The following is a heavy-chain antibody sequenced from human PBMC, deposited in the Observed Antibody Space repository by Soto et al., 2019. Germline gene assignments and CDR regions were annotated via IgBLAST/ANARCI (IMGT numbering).Heavy chain of an antibody. CDR2: ISYSGTT. V-gene: IGHV4-30-4*01. CDR1: GGSISSGNYY. D-gene: IGHD4-17*01. CDR3: ATMGTPVTGLYYFDY. Sequence: SETLSLTCTVSGGSISSGNYYWSWIRQPPGKGLEWIGFISYSGTTHYSASLRSRVSISVDTSNNQFSLDLSSVTAADTAVYYCATMGTPVTGLYYFDYWGQGTLVTVSS. J-gene: IGHJ4*02.